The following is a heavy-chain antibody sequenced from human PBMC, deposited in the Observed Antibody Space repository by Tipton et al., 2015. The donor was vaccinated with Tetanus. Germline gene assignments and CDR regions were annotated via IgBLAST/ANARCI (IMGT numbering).Heavy chain of an antibody. CDR3: ARDPHTIRTGNHRGFDY. Sequence: SLRLSCAASGFTFYSYGMHWVRQAPGKGLEWVAVISYDGRNKYYAHSVKGRFTISRDNGKNLLYLEMNSLRVEDTAVYYCARDPHTIRTGNHRGFDYWGQGTLVTVSS. J-gene: IGHJ4*02. D-gene: IGHD3-10*01. CDR1: GFTFYSYG. V-gene: IGHV3-30*03. CDR2: ISYDGRNK.